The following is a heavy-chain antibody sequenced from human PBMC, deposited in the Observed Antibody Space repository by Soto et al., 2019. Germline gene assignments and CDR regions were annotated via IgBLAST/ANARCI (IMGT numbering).Heavy chain of an antibody. V-gene: IGHV5-10-1*01. CDR1: GYSFTSYW. D-gene: IGHD2-15*01. Sequence: GESLKISCKGSGYSFTSYWISWVRQMPGKGLEWMGRIDPSDSYTNYSPSFQGHVTISADKSISTAYLQWSSLKASDTAMYYCARQGSTGYCSGGSCYYYYGMDVWGQGTTVTVSS. CDR2: IDPSDSYT. CDR3: ARQGSTGYCSGGSCYYYYGMDV. J-gene: IGHJ6*02.